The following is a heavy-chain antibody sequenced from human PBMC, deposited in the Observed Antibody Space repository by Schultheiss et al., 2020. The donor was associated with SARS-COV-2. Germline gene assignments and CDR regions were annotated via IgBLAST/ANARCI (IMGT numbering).Heavy chain of an antibody. V-gene: IGHV4-34*09. Sequence: SETLSLTCALYGGSFSGYSWTWIRQPPGKGLEWIGSIYHSGSTYYNPSLKSRVTISVDTSKNQFSLKLSSVTAADTAVYYCARAGITIFGVVTHFDYWGQGTLVTVSS. CDR2: IYHSGST. D-gene: IGHD3-3*01. CDR1: GGSFSGYS. J-gene: IGHJ4*02. CDR3: ARAGITIFGVVTHFDY.